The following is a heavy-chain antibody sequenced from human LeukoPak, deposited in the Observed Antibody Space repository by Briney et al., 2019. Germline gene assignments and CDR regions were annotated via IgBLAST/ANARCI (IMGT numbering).Heavy chain of an antibody. CDR3: ARAALPQMVYASA. CDR2: ISSSSSYI. D-gene: IGHD2-8*01. Sequence: PGGSLRLSCAASGFTFSSYSMNWVRQAPGKGLEWVSSISSSSSYIYYADSVKGRFTISRDNAKNSLYLQMNSLRAEDTAVYYCARAALPQMVYASAWGQGTLVTVSS. CDR1: GFTFSSYS. J-gene: IGHJ5*02. V-gene: IGHV3-21*01.